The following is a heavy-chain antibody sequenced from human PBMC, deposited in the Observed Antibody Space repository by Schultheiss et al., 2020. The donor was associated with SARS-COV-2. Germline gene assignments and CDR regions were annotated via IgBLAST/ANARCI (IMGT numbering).Heavy chain of an antibody. Sequence: SETLSLTCTVSGGSISSSSYYWGWIRQPAGKGLEWIGRIYTSGSTNYNPSLKSRVTISVDTSKNQFSLKLSSVTAADTAVYYCARRRLRFPGWFDPWGQGTLVTVSS. V-gene: IGHV4-61*02. J-gene: IGHJ5*02. CDR3: ARRRLRFPGWFDP. CDR1: GGSISSSSYY. D-gene: IGHD5-12*01. CDR2: IYTSGST.